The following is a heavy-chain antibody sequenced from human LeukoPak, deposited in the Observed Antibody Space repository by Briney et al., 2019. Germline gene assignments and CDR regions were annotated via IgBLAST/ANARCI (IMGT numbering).Heavy chain of an antibody. J-gene: IGHJ4*02. CDR1: GFTVSSNY. CDR3: AKGQELDDGVFDS. CDR2: MYNRGSP. Sequence: GGSLRLSCAASGFTVSSNYMSWVRQAPGKGLECVSVMYNRGSPYYADSVKGGFTISRDNSKNTLYLQMNGLRAEDTAIYYCAKGQELDDGVFDSWGQGTLVTVSS. D-gene: IGHD1-1*01. V-gene: IGHV3-53*01.